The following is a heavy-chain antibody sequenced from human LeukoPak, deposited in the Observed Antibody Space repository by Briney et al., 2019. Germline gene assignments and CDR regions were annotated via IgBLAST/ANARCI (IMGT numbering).Heavy chain of an antibody. CDR3: ARNRDGYNSFDY. CDR2: IYYSGSS. V-gene: IGHV4-31*03. D-gene: IGHD5-24*01. CDR1: GGSINNGGYY. Sequence: SETLSLTFTVSGGSINNGGYYWSWIRQHPGKGLEWIGYIYYSGSSYYNPSLRSRVTISVDTSKNHFSLKLSSVTAADTAVYYCARNRDGYNSFDYWGQGTLVTVSS. J-gene: IGHJ4*02.